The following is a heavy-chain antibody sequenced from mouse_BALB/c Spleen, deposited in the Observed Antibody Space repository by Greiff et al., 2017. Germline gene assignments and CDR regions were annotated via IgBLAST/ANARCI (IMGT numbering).Heavy chain of an antibody. D-gene: IGHD2-4*01. V-gene: IGHV5-6-5*01. J-gene: IGHJ3*01. CDR1: GFTFSSYA. CDR2: ISSGGST. Sequence: EVQVVESGGGLVKPGGSLKLSCAASGFTFSSYAMSWVRQTPEKRLEWVASISSGGSTYYPDSVKGRFTISRDNARNILYLQMSSLRSEDTAMYYCARGSTMITTRAWFAYWGQGTLVTVSA. CDR3: ARGSTMITTRAWFAY.